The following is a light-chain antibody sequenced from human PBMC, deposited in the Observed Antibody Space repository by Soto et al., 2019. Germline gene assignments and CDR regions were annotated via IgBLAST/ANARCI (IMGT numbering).Light chain of an antibody. CDR2: DVR. CDR1: SSNVGGYNY. V-gene: IGLV2-14*01. Sequence: QSVLTQPASVSGSPVRCITISSTETSSNVGGYNYVSWYQQHTGKAPKFMIYDVRNRPSAVSNRFSGSKSGNTASVTISRLEAEDEADYYYSSYTTSNTRQIVFGTGTKVTVL. CDR3: SSYTTSNTRQIV. J-gene: IGLJ1*01.